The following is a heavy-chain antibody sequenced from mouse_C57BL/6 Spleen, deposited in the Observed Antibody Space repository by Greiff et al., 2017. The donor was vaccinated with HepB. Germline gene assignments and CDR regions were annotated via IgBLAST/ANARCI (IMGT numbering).Heavy chain of an antibody. D-gene: IGHD1-1*01. CDR1: GYAFTNYL. Sequence: VQLQQSGAELVRPGTSVKVSCKASGYAFTNYLIEWVKQRPGQGLEWIGVINPGSGGTNYNEKFKGKATLTADKASSTAYMQLSRLTSEDSAVYFGARWDTTVVGDYWGQGTTLTVSS. J-gene: IGHJ2*01. CDR2: INPGSGGT. V-gene: IGHV1-54*01. CDR3: ARWDTTVVGDY.